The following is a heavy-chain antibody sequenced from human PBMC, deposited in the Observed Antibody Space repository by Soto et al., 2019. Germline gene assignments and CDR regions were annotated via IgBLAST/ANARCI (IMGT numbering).Heavy chain of an antibody. Sequence: GGSLRLSCTASGFTFSTYTMNWVRQAPGKGLEWVSSISSSSIYIHYADSLKGRFTISRDNAKNSLSLQMDSLRAEDTALYYCARVLSGYDGMDVWGQGTTVTVSS. V-gene: IGHV3-21*01. J-gene: IGHJ6*02. D-gene: IGHD1-26*01. CDR3: ARVLSGYDGMDV. CDR2: ISSSSIYI. CDR1: GFTFSTYT.